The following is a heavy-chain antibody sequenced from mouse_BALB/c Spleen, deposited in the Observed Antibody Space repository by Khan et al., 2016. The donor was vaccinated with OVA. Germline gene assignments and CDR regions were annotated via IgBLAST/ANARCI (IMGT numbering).Heavy chain of an antibody. D-gene: IGHD2-12*01. CDR2: ISSGSSTI. CDR3: ARGYSGAMDY. CDR1: GFTFSSFG. Sequence: EVELVESGGDLVQPGGSRKLSCAASGFTFSSFGMHWVRQAPEKGLEWVAYISSGSSTIYYADTVKGRFTIPRDNPKNTLFLQMTSLRSEDAAMYYCARGYSGAMDYWGQGTSGTVSS. J-gene: IGHJ4*01. V-gene: IGHV5-17*02.